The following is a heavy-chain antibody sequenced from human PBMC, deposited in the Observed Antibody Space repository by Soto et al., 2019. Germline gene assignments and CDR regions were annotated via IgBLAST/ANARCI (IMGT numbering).Heavy chain of an antibody. D-gene: IGHD2-15*01. CDR3: ARVLGGHELFDY. CDR1: GGSISSDGYY. CDR2: IYYSGST. J-gene: IGHJ4*02. V-gene: IGHV4-31*03. Sequence: SETLSLTCTVSGGSISSDGYYWSWIRQHPGKGLEWIGYIYYSGSTYYNPSLKSRVTISVDTSKNQFSLKLSSVTAADTAVYYCARVLGGHELFDYWGQGTLVTVSS.